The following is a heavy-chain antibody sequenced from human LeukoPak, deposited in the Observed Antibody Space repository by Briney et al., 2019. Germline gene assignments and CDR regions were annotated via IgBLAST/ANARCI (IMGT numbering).Heavy chain of an antibody. V-gene: IGHV4-34*01. J-gene: IGHJ2*01. CDR1: GGSFSGYY. D-gene: IGHD6-13*01. CDR3: ARVYYSSSYDYWYFDL. Sequence: PSETLPLTCAVYGGSFSGYYWSWIRQPPGKGLEWIGEINHSGSTNYNPSLKSRVTVSVDTSKNQFSLKLSSVTAADTAVYYCARVYYSSSYDYWYFDLWGRGTLVTVSS. CDR2: INHSGST.